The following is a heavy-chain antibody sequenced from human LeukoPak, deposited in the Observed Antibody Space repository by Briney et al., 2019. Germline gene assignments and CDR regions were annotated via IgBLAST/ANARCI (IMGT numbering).Heavy chain of an antibody. J-gene: IGHJ5*02. CDR2: IYYSGST. CDR1: GGSISSYY. Sequence: SETLSLTCTVSGGSISSYYWSWIRQPPGKGLEWIWYIYYSGSTNYNPSLKSRVTISVDTSKNQFSLKLSPVTAADTAVYYCARLLAAAGKGRWFDPWGQGTLVTVSS. D-gene: IGHD6-13*01. V-gene: IGHV4-59*08. CDR3: ARLLAAAGKGRWFDP.